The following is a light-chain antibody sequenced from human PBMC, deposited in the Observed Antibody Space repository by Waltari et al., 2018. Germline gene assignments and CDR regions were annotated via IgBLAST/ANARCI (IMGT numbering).Light chain of an antibody. CDR1: QVVSSY. CDR3: QQRSDWPRT. J-gene: IGKJ1*01. V-gene: IGKV3-11*01. CDR2: SAA. Sequence: EIVLTQSPATLSLSPGERATLSCRASQVVSSYLAWYQQRPGQAPRLLIYSAANRATGIPARFSGSGSGTDFTLTISSLEPEDFAVYYCQQRSDWPRTFGQGTKVEIK.